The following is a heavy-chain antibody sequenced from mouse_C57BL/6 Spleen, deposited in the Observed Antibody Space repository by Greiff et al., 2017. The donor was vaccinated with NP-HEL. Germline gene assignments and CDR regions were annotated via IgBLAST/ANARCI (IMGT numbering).Heavy chain of an antibody. CDR3: ARGERQLRLRYLDY. CDR2: IFPGDGDT. J-gene: IGHJ2*01. Sequence: QVQLQQSGAELVKPGASVKISCKASGYAFSSYWMNWVKQRPGKGLEWIGQIFPGDGDTNYDGKFKGKATVTADEASSTAYVQLSSLTSEDSAVYFCARGERQLRLRYLDYWGQGTTLTVSS. D-gene: IGHD3-2*02. CDR1: GYAFSSYW. V-gene: IGHV1-80*01.